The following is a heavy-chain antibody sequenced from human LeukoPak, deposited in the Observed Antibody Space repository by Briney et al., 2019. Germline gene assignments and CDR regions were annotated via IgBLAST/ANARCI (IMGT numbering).Heavy chain of an antibody. CDR1: GFTFSSYA. CDR2: ISGSGGST. Sequence: PGGSLGLSCAASGFTFSSYAMSWVRQAPGKGLEWVSAISGSGGSTYYADSVKGRFTISRDNSKNTLYLQMNSLRAEDTAVYYCAKDHVGGYYDFWSGYYFDYWGQGTLVTVSS. CDR3: AKDHVGGYYDFWSGYYFDY. D-gene: IGHD3-3*01. V-gene: IGHV3-23*01. J-gene: IGHJ4*02.